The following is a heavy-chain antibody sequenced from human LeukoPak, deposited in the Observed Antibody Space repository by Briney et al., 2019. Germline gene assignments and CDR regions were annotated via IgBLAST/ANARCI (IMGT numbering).Heavy chain of an antibody. J-gene: IGHJ4*02. Sequence: GGSLRLSCAASGFTFSSYAMSWVRQAPGKGLEWVSAISGSGGSTYYADSVKGRFTISRDNSKNTLNLQMNSLRAEDTAVYYCANLVEQLVIDYWGQGTLVTVSS. CDR1: GFTFSSYA. CDR3: ANLVEQLVIDY. V-gene: IGHV3-23*01. D-gene: IGHD6-6*01. CDR2: ISGSGGST.